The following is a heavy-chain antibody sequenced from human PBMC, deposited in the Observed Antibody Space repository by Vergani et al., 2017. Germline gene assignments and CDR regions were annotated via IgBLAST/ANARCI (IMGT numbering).Heavy chain of an antibody. CDR1: GFTFDDYA. J-gene: IGHJ4*02. Sequence: EVQLVESGGGLVQPGRSLRLSCAASGFTFDDYAMHWVRQAPGKGLEWVSVISWNSGSIGYADSVQVRFTISRDNAKNSLYLQINSLRAEATALYYCAKDRASTIIGSSGLGYWGQGTLVTVSS. CDR3: AKDRASTIIGSSGLGY. V-gene: IGHV3-9*01. D-gene: IGHD3-3*01. CDR2: ISWNSGSI.